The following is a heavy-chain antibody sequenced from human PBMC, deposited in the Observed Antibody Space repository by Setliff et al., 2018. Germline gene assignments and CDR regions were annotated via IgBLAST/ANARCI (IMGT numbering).Heavy chain of an antibody. V-gene: IGHV4-39*07. CDR1: GGSVSSTSHY. CDR2: ISHSGSA. Sequence: PSETLSLTCNVSGGSVSSTSHYWGWIRQPPGKGLEWIGEISHSGSANYNPSLKSRVTMSVDTSKNQFSLNLNSVTAADTAVYYCRYWSGYYNNDYWGQGTLVTVSS. J-gene: IGHJ4*02. D-gene: IGHD3-3*01. CDR3: RYWSGYYNNDY.